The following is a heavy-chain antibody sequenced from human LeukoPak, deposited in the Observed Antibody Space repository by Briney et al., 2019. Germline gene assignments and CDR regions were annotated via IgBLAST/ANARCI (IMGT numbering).Heavy chain of an antibody. D-gene: IGHD4-23*01. CDR1: GFTFRDYH. CDR3: ARGGGNSGYFQH. J-gene: IGHJ1*01. Sequence: GGSLRLSCAASGFTFRDYHMSWIRQTPGKGLEWLSYISGDSYTKYADSVKGRFTISRDNAKNSLFLQMNSLRVQDTAVYYCARGGGNSGYFQHWGQGTLVTVSS. V-gene: IGHV3-11*05. CDR2: ISGDSYT.